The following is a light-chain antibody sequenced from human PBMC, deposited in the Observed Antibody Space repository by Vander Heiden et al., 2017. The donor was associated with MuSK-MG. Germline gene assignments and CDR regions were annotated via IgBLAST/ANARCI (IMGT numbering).Light chain of an antibody. CDR1: QSVSSY. CDR2: ETS. Sequence: TLSCRASQSVSSYLAWHQQKPGQAPRLLIYETSKRATGIPARFSGSGSGTDFTLTISSLEPEDFAVYYCQQRSNWPITFGQGTRVXIK. J-gene: IGKJ5*01. V-gene: IGKV3-11*01. CDR3: QQRSNWPIT.